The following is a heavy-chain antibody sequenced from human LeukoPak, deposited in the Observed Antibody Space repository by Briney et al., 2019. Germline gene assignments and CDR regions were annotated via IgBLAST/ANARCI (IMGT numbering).Heavy chain of an antibody. J-gene: IGHJ4*02. V-gene: IGHV4-61*01. D-gene: IGHD7-27*01. Sequence: SQTLSLTCTVSGGSISSGSYYWSWIRQSPGKGLEWIGYIYYTGSTTYNPSLKSRVTISADTSKNQFSLKLSSVTAADTAVYYCASRKLGNDYWGQGTLVTVSS. CDR1: GGSISSGSYY. CDR2: IYYTGST. CDR3: ASRKLGNDY.